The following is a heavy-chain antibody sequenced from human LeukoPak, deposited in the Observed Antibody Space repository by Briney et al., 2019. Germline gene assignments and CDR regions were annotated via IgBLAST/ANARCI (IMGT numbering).Heavy chain of an antibody. V-gene: IGHV3-23*01. J-gene: IGHJ5*02. Sequence: GGSLRLSCVASGFTFSGHAMSWVRQAPGKGLEWVSVIGHSGGSTYYADSVKGRFTISRDNSKNTLYLQMNSLRAEDTAVYYCARVLWDSSGNWFDPWGQGTLVTVSS. D-gene: IGHD3-22*01. CDR1: GFTFSGHA. CDR2: IGHSGGST. CDR3: ARVLWDSSGNWFDP.